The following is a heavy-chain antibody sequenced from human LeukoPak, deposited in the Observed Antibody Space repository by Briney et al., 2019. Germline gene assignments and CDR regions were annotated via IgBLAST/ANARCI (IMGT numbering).Heavy chain of an antibody. D-gene: IGHD1-26*01. CDR2: ISSSSTTI. Sequence: PGGSLRLSCAASGFTFSTYSLIWVRQAPGKGLECISYISSSSTTIDHADSVKGRFTISRDNGRNSLYLQMNSLRDEDTAVYDCVREQVLGVGSYYYFGLDVWGQGTTVTVSS. CDR3: VREQVLGVGSYYYFGLDV. V-gene: IGHV3-48*02. CDR1: GFTFSTYS. J-gene: IGHJ6*02.